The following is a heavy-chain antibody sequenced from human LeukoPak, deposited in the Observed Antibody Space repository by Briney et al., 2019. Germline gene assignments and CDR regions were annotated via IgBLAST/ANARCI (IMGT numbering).Heavy chain of an antibody. D-gene: IGHD1-26*01. CDR1: GFTFSSYG. V-gene: IGHV3-30*02. Sequence: PGGSLRRSCAASGFTFSSYGMHWVRQAPGKGLEWVAFIRYDGSNKYYADSVKGRFTISRDNSKNTLYLQMNSLRAEDTAVYYCASEVGATGDYWGQGTLVTVSS. J-gene: IGHJ4*02. CDR2: IRYDGSNK. CDR3: ASEVGATGDY.